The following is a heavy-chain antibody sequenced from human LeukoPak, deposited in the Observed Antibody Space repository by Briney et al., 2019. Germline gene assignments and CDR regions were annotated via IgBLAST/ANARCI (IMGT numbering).Heavy chain of an antibody. CDR2: ISYDGSNK. D-gene: IGHD1-26*01. J-gene: IGHJ4*02. CDR3: AKTHRLEWKLLSGCFDF. Sequence: AGGSLRLSCAASGFTFSNYGIHWVRQAPGKGLEWVAVISYDGSNKYYADSVKGRFTISRDNSKKTLYLQMNSLRAEDTAVYYCAKTHRLEWKLLSGCFDFWGQGTLVTVSS. V-gene: IGHV3-30*18. CDR1: GFTFSNYG.